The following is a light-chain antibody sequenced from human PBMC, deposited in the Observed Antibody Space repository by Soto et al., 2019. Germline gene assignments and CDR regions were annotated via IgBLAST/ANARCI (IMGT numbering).Light chain of an antibody. Sequence: QSALTQPRSLSGSPGQSVTISCTGTSSDVGGSNFVSWYQQHPGKAPKLVIYDVSKRPSGVPDRFSGSKSGNTASLTISGLQAEDEADYYCCSYAGNSLWVFGGGTQLTVL. CDR1: SSDVGGSNF. CDR2: DVS. V-gene: IGLV2-11*01. J-gene: IGLJ3*02. CDR3: CSYAGNSLWV.